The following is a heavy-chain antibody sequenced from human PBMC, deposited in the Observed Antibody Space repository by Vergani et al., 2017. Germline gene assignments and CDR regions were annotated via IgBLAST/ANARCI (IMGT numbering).Heavy chain of an antibody. CDR2: ISYDGSNK. V-gene: IGHV3-30*03. CDR1: GFTFSSYG. CDR3: ARGAYYDFWGGYSRYGMDV. J-gene: IGHJ6*02. D-gene: IGHD3-3*01. Sequence: QVQLVESGGGVVQPGRSLRLSCAASGFTFSSYGMHWVRQAPGKGLEWVAVISYDGSNKYYADSVKGRFTISRDNSKNTLYLQMNSLRAEDTAVYYCARGAYYDFWGGYSRYGMDVWGQGTTVTVSS.